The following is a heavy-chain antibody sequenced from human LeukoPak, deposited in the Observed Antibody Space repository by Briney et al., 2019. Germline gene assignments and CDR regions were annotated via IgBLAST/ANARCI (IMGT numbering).Heavy chain of an antibody. CDR3: GKYCSGGSCYSGLY. V-gene: IGHV3-23*01. J-gene: IGHJ4*02. CDR1: GFTFSDYY. D-gene: IGHD2-15*01. Sequence: GGSLRLSCAASGFTFSDYYMSWIRQAPGKGLEWVSTISSSGGSTYYADSVKGRFAISRDNSKNTLYLQMNSLRAEDTAVYYCGKYCSGGSCYSGLYWGQGTLVTVSS. CDR2: ISSSGGST.